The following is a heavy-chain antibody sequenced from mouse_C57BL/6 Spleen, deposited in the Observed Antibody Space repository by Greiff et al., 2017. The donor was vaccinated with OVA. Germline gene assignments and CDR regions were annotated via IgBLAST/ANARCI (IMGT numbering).Heavy chain of an antibody. CDR1: GYSITSGYY. CDR2: ISYDGSN. D-gene: IGHD2-5*01. V-gene: IGHV3-6*01. CDR3: AKRRGYSNYDAWFAY. Sequence: EVKLQESGPGLVKPSQSLSLTCSVTGYSITSGYYWNWIRQFPGNKLEWMGYISYDGSNTSNPSLKNRISITRDTSKNQFFLNLNSVTTEDTATYYGAKRRGYSNYDAWFAYWGQGTLVTVSA. J-gene: IGHJ3*01.